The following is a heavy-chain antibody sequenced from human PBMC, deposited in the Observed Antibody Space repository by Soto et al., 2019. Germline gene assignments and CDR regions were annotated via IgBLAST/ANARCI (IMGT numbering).Heavy chain of an antibody. CDR2: IYYSGST. D-gene: IGHD1-26*01. J-gene: IGHJ5*02. CDR1: GGSISSYY. CDR3: ARVPGSSRRVVWLDP. Sequence: SETLSLTCTVSGGSISSYYWSWIRQPPGKGLEWIGYIYYSGSTNYNPSLKSRVTISVDTSKNQFSLKLSSVTAADTAVYYCARVPGSSRRVVWLDPWGQGTLVTV. V-gene: IGHV4-59*12.